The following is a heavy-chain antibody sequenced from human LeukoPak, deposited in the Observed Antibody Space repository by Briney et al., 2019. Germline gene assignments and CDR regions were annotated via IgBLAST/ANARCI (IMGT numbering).Heavy chain of an antibody. CDR2: ISGSGGST. CDR3: AKILRYFDWLSTGPFDY. Sequence: PGGSLRLSCAASGFTFSSYAMSWVRQAPGKGLEWVSAISGSGGSTYYADSVKGRFTISRDNSKNTLYLQMNSLRAEDTAVYYCAKILRYFDWLSTGPFDYWGQGTLVTVSS. V-gene: IGHV3-23*01. D-gene: IGHD3-9*01. CDR1: GFTFSSYA. J-gene: IGHJ4*02.